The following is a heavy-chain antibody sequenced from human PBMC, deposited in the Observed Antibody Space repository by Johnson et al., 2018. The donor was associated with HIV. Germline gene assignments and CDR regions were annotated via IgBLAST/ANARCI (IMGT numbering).Heavy chain of an antibody. CDR1: GFTFSSYA. Sequence: VQLVESGGGVVQPGGSLRLSCAVSGFTFSSYAMHWVRQAPGKGLEWVAVISYDGSNKYYADSVKGRFTISRDNSKNTLYLQMNSLRAEDTAVDCCASGRWWDGNNPTGAFDICGQGTMVTVSS. V-gene: IGHV3-30*04. D-gene: IGHD5-24*01. CDR3: ASGRWWDGNNPTGAFDI. CDR2: ISYDGSNK. J-gene: IGHJ3*02.